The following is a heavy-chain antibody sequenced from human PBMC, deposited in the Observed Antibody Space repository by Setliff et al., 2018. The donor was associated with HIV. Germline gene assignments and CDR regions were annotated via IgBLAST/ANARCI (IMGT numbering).Heavy chain of an antibody. V-gene: IGHV1-69*13. CDR2: VIPSFATA. CDR1: GGTFSSYV. J-gene: IGHJ3*01. CDR3: ANPHDGGAFDV. Sequence: SVKVSCKASGGTFSSYVISWVRQAPGQGLEWMGGVIPSFATANYAQKFQGRITITADELTSTVYMDLNSLKSEDSAVYYCANPHDGGAFDVWGQGTAVTVSS. D-gene: IGHD1-1*01.